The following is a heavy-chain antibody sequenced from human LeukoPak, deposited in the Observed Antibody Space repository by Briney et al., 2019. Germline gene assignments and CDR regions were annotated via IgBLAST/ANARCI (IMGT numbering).Heavy chain of an antibody. D-gene: IGHD3-22*01. Sequence: GGSLRLSCAASGFTFSDYYMSWIRQAPGKGLEWVSYISSSSSYTNYADSVKGRFTISRDNAKNSLYLQMNSLRAEDTAVYYCARAVTMIVHTTHFDYWGQGTLVNVSS. CDR1: GFTFSDYY. CDR3: ARAVTMIVHTTHFDY. V-gene: IGHV3-11*05. J-gene: IGHJ4*02. CDR2: ISSSSSYT.